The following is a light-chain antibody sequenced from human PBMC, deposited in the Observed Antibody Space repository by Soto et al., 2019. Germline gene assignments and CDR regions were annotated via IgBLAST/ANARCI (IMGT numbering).Light chain of an antibody. J-gene: IGLJ2*01. Sequence: QSVLTQPASVSGSPGQSITISCSGASSDIDNYNFVSWYQQHPGQAPKLIIYDGSERPSGVSDRFSGSSSDNTASLTISGLQAEDEADYYCCSHSGGYTSVLFGGGTQLTVL. CDR1: SSDIDNYNF. CDR3: CSHSGGYTSVL. CDR2: DGS. V-gene: IGLV2-23*01.